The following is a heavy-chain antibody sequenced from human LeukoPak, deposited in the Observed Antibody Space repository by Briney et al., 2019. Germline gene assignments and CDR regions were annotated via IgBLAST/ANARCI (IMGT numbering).Heavy chain of an antibody. CDR2: IKQDGSEK. CDR3: ARGYCSSTSCYSAGVKDY. CDR1: GFTFSNYW. D-gene: IGHD2-2*01. J-gene: IGHJ4*02. Sequence: PGGSLRLSCAASGFTFSNYWMSWVRQAPGKGLEWVANIKQDGSEKYYVDSVKGRFTISRDSAKNSLYLQMNSLRAEDTALYYCARGYCSSTSCYSAGVKDYWGQGTLVTVSS. V-gene: IGHV3-7*01.